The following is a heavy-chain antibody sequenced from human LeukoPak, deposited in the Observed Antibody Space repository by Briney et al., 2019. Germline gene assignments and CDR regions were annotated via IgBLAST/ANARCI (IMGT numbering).Heavy chain of an antibody. J-gene: IGHJ4*02. Sequence: GGSLRLSCAASGFTFSSYAMHWVRQAPGKGLEWVAVISYDGSNKYYADSVKGRFTISRDNSKNTLYLQMNSLRAEDTAVYYCARDSLDSSGYNFDYWGQGTLVTVSS. CDR1: GFTFSSYA. V-gene: IGHV3-30-3*01. CDR3: ARDSLDSSGYNFDY. D-gene: IGHD3-22*01. CDR2: ISYDGSNK.